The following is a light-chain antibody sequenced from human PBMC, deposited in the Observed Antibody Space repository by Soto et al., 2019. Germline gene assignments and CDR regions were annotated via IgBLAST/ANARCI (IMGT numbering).Light chain of an antibody. CDR1: SSNIGSNY. V-gene: IGLV1-47*01. J-gene: IGLJ2*01. CDR3: AAWDDRLSGPV. Sequence: QSVLTQPPSASGTPGQRVTISCSGSSSNIGSNYVYWYHQLPGTAPKLVIYRNNQRPSGVPDRISGSKSGTSASLAISGLRSEDEADYYCAAWDDRLSGPVFGGGTKLTVL. CDR2: RNN.